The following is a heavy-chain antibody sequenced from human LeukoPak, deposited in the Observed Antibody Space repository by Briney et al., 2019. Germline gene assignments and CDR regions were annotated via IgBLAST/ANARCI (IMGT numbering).Heavy chain of an antibody. V-gene: IGHV3-30-3*01. J-gene: IGHJ4*02. Sequence: AVISYDGSNKYYAASVKGRFTISRDNSKNTLYLQMNSLRAEDTAVYYCARDYYDSSGYFDYWGQGTLVTVSS. CDR3: ARDYYDSSGYFDY. CDR2: ISYDGSNK. D-gene: IGHD3-22*01.